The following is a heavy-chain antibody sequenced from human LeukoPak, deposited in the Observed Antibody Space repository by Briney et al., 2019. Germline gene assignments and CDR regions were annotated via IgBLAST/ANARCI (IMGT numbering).Heavy chain of an antibody. D-gene: IGHD3-10*01. CDR1: GFTFSSYA. J-gene: IGHJ4*02. V-gene: IGHV3-23*01. CDR3: AKGTMGRGFGY. CDR2: ISGSGGNT. Sequence: GGPLRLSCAASGFTFSSYAMNWVRQAPGKGLEWVSAISGSGGNTYYADSVKGRFTISRDNSKNTLYLQMNSLRAEDTAVYYCAKGTMGRGFGYWGQGTLVTVSS.